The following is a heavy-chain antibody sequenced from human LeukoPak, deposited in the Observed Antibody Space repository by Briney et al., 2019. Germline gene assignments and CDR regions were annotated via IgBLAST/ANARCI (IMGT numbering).Heavy chain of an antibody. CDR1: GGTFSSYA. V-gene: IGHV1-18*01. J-gene: IGHJ5*02. D-gene: IGHD1-14*01. CDR3: ARGGTSRNWFDP. CDR2: ISAYNGNT. Sequence: ASVTVSCTASGGTFSSYAISWVRQAPGQGLEWMGWISAYNGNTNYAQKLRGRVTMTTDTSTSTAYMELRSLRSDDTAVYYCARGGTSRNWFDPWGQGTLVTVSS.